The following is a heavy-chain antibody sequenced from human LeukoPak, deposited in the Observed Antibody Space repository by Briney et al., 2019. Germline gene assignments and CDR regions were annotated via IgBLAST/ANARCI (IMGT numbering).Heavy chain of an antibody. CDR3: ARDSAAAGFPFYYYYYYGMDV. CDR1: GYTFSSHA. J-gene: IGHJ6*02. Sequence: ASVKVSCKAFGYTFSSHAMNWVRQATGQGLEWMGWMNPNSGNTGYAQKFQGRVTMTRNTSISTAYMELSSLRSEDTAVYYCARDSAAAGFPFYYYYYYGMDVWGQGTTVTVSS. V-gene: IGHV1-8*02. D-gene: IGHD6-13*01. CDR2: MNPNSGNT.